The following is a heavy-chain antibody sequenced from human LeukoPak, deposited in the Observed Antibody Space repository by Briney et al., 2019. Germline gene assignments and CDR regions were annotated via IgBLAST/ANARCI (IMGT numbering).Heavy chain of an antibody. CDR2: INPSGGST. J-gene: IGHJ5*02. CDR1: GYTFTSYY. V-gene: IGHV1-46*01. Sequence: ASVKVSCKASGYTFTSYYMQWVRQAPGQGLEWMGIINPSGGSTSYAQKFQGRVTMTRDMSTSTVYMELSSLRSEDTAVYYCARDFVPTMVRGVIIRSNWFDPWGQGTLVTVSS. CDR3: ARDFVPTMVRGVIIRSNWFDP. D-gene: IGHD3-10*01.